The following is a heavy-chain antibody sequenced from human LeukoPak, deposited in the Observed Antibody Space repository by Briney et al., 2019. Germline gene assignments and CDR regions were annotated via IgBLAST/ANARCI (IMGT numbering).Heavy chain of an antibody. CDR1: GGSISSYY. J-gene: IGHJ4*02. Sequence: PSETLSLTCTVSGGSISSYYWSWIRQPAGKGLEWIGRIYTSGSTNYNPSLKRRVTISVDKSKNQFSLKLSSVTAADTAVYYCARALTVGATMGYFDYWGQGTLVTVSS. D-gene: IGHD1-26*01. CDR3: ARALTVGATMGYFDY. V-gene: IGHV4-4*07. CDR2: IYTSGST.